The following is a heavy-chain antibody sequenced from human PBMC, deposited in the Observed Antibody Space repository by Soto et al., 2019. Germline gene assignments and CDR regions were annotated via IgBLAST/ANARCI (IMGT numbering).Heavy chain of an antibody. D-gene: IGHD2-2*01. CDR3: AREGGGYCSSTSCYYYYMDV. Sequence: SETLSLTCTVSGGSISSYYWSWIRQPPGKGLEWIGYIYYSGSTNYNPSLKSRVTISVDTSKNQFSLKLSSVTAADTAVYYCAREGGGYCSSTSCYYYYMDVWGKGTTVTVSS. CDR2: IYYSGST. V-gene: IGHV4-59*01. CDR1: GGSISSYY. J-gene: IGHJ6*03.